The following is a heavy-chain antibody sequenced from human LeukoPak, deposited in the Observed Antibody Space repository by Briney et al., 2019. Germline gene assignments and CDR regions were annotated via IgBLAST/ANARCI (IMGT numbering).Heavy chain of an antibody. CDR1: GGSISSYY. Sequence: SETLSLTCTVSGGSISSYYWSWIRQPPGKGLECIGDIHYSGSTNYNPSLKSRVTMSVDTSKNQFSLKLSSVTAADTAVYYCARDSGYEQESVFDYWGQGTLVTVSS. V-gene: IGHV4-59*12. CDR3: ARDSGYEQESVFDY. CDR2: IHYSGST. J-gene: IGHJ4*02. D-gene: IGHD5-12*01.